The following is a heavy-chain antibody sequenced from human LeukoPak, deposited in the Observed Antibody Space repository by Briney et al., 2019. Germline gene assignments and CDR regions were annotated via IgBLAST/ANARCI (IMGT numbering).Heavy chain of an antibody. CDR2: IYHSGSI. CDR1: GYSISNGYY. CDR3: ARQSIAARGYYYYMDV. Sequence: SETLSLTCTVSGYSISNGYYWGWIRQPPGKGLEWIGSIYHSGSIYYNPSLKSRVTISVDTSKNQLSLKLSSVTAADTAVYYCARQSIAARGYYYYMDVWGKGTTVTVSS. J-gene: IGHJ6*03. V-gene: IGHV4-38-2*02. D-gene: IGHD6-6*01.